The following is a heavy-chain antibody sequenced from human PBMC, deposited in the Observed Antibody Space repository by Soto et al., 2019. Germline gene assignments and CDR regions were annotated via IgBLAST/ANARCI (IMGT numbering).Heavy chain of an antibody. Sequence: EVQLVESGGGLVQPGGSLRLSCAASGFNFGNNWMHWVRQAPGKGLEWVSRMNSDGRTTNYADSVKGRLTVSRDNAKNTLYLQMNSLRAEDTAVYYCATAEVDYWGPGTLVTVSS. CDR1: GFNFGNNW. J-gene: IGHJ4*02. CDR3: ATAEVDY. V-gene: IGHV3-74*01. CDR2: MNSDGRTT.